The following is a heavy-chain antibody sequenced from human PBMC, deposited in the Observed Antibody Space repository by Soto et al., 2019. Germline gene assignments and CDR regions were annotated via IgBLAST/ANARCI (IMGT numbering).Heavy chain of an antibody. CDR1: GGSISSGDYY. CDR3: AGNMAARNYYGLDV. CDR2: ISYSGRA. D-gene: IGHD6-6*01. Sequence: QVQLQESGPGLVKPSQTLSLTCTVSGGSISSGDYYWSWIRQSPGKGLEWIGYISYSGRAYYNPSLKSRVILSEATSKDQFYLKLSSVTGADTAVYYCAGNMAARNYYGLDVWGQGTKVTVSS. V-gene: IGHV4-30-4*01. J-gene: IGHJ6*02.